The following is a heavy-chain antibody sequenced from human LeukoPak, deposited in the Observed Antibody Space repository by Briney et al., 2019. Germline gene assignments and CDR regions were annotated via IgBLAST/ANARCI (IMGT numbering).Heavy chain of an antibody. CDR1: GLTFSNYA. D-gene: IGHD5-24*01. J-gene: IGHJ6*03. Sequence: GGSLRLSCAASGLTFSNYAMSWVRQAPGKGLEWVSAISGGGVVTNYADSVKGRFTISRDNSKNTVYLRMNTLRAEDTAVYFCAKRTYRDDYNRASMGYYYYIDVWGKGTTVTVSS. CDR3: AKRTYRDDYNRASMGYYYYIDV. CDR2: ISGGGVVT. V-gene: IGHV3-23*01.